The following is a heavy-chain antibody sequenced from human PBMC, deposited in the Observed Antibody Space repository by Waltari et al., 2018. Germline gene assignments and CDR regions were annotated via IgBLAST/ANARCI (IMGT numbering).Heavy chain of an antibody. CDR2: IAYDGSNK. D-gene: IGHD3-16*01. CDR3: AKDRRTGKGGNWFDP. J-gene: IGHJ5*02. CDR1: GFTFSSYG. Sequence: QVQLVESGVGVVQPGRSLRLSCAASGFTFSSYGMHRVRQAPGKGLEGVAGIAYDGSNKYYADSGKGRFTISRDKSKNTRYLQMNSLRAEDTAVYYCAKDRRTGKGGNWFDPWGQGTLVTVSS. V-gene: IGHV3-30*18.